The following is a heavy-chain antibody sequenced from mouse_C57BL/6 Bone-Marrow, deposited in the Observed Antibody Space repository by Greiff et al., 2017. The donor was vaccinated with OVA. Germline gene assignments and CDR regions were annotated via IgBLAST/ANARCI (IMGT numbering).Heavy chain of an antibody. CDR3: AKPYDYDEKAFGY. D-gene: IGHD2-4*01. Sequence: VQLQESGPGLVQPSQSLSIPCTVSGFSFTRYGVHWVRQSPGKGLEWLGVIWRGGSTDYNAAFMSRLSITKDNSKSQVFFKMNSLQADDTAIYYCAKPYDYDEKAFGYWGQGTLVTVSA. CDR2: IWRGGST. J-gene: IGHJ3*01. CDR1: GFSFTRYG. V-gene: IGHV2-5*01.